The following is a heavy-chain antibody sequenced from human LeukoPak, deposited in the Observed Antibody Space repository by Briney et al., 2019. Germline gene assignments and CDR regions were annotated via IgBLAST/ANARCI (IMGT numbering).Heavy chain of an antibody. J-gene: IGHJ4*02. Sequence: TGGSLRLSCAASGFTFSSYAMSWVRQAPGKGLEWVSAISGSGGSTYYADSVKGRFTISRDNSKNTLYLQMNSLRAEDTAVYYCANVGYCSSTSCPTHLDYWGQGTLVTVSS. CDR1: GFTFSSYA. D-gene: IGHD2-2*01. CDR2: ISGSGGST. CDR3: ANVGYCSSTSCPTHLDY. V-gene: IGHV3-23*01.